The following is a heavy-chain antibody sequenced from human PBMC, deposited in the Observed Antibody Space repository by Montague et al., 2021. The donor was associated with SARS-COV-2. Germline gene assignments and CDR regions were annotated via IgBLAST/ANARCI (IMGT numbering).Heavy chain of an antibody. D-gene: IGHD6-6*01. CDR1: GGSFSGYY. CDR3: AGGRSSRTHYDYMDV. J-gene: IGHJ6*03. CDR2: INHSGST. V-gene: IGHV4-34*01. Sequence: SETLSLTCAVYGGSFSGYYWIWIRQPPGKGLELIWEINHSGSTNXXPSLKSRVTISVDTSKNQFSLKLSSVTAADTALYYCAGGRSSRTHYDYMDVWGKGTTVTVSS.